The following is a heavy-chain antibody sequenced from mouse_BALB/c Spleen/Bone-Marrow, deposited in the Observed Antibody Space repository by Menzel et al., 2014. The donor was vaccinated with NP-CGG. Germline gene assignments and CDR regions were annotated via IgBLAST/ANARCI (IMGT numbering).Heavy chain of an antibody. Sequence: EVHLVESGGDLVKPGGSLKLSCAASGFTFSNYGMSWVRQTPDKRLEWVANISSGGSYTYYPDSVKGRFTISRDNAKNTLYLQMSSLKSEDTAMYYCARRDGGPMDYWGQGTSVTVSS. CDR2: ISSGGSYT. J-gene: IGHJ4*01. CDR3: ARRDGGPMDY. D-gene: IGHD2-3*01. V-gene: IGHV5-6*01. CDR1: GFTFSNYG.